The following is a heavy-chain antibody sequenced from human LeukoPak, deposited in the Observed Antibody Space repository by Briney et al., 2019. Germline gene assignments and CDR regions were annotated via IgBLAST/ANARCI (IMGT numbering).Heavy chain of an antibody. Sequence: GASVKVSCKASGYTFTSYGISWVRQAPGQGLEWMGWISAYNGNTNYAQKLQGRVTMTTDTSTSTAYMELRSLRSDDTAVYYCAREYSYGPGRWTEDPYNWFDPWGQGTLVTVSS. J-gene: IGHJ5*02. CDR1: GYTFTSYG. CDR3: AREYSYGPGRWTEDPYNWFDP. D-gene: IGHD5-18*01. CDR2: ISAYNGNT. V-gene: IGHV1-18*01.